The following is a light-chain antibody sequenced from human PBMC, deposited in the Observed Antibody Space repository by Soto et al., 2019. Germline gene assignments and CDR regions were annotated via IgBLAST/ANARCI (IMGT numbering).Light chain of an antibody. CDR3: CSYAGSYIWV. Sequence: QSALTQPRSVSGSPGQSVTISCTGTSSDVGGYNYVSWYQHHPGKAPKVMIYDVTNRPSGVPDRFSGSKSANTASLTTSGLQAEDEADYYCCSYAGSYIWVFGGGTKLTVL. CDR2: DVT. CDR1: SSDVGGYNY. J-gene: IGLJ3*02. V-gene: IGLV2-11*01.